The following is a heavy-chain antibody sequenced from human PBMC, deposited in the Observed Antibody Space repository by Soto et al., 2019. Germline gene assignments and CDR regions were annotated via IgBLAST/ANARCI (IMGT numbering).Heavy chain of an antibody. CDR1: GGSISSGGYY. Sequence: SETLSLTCTVSGGSISSGGYYWSWIRQHPGKGLEWIGYIYYSGSTYYNPSLKSRVTISVDTSKNQFSLKLSSVTAADTAVYYCARVSRIAAFNWFDPWGQGTLVTVSS. D-gene: IGHD6-6*01. J-gene: IGHJ5*02. CDR3: ARVSRIAAFNWFDP. V-gene: IGHV4-31*03. CDR2: IYYSGST.